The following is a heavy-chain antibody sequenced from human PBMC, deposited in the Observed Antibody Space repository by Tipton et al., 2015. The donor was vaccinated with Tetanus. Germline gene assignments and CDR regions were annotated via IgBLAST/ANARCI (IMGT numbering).Heavy chain of an antibody. CDR1: GYNFNLYW. Sequence: QLVQSGAEVKEPGESLKISCQGSGYNFNLYWIAWVRQMPGKGLEWMGIFFPGDSESRYSPSFQGQVTMSGDNSIRTAYLQWNSLRASDTATYYCAKVSAPGTIATGNFDYWDQGTPVTVSS. V-gene: IGHV5-51*01. CDR2: FFPGDSES. J-gene: IGHJ4*02. D-gene: IGHD1-1*01. CDR3: AKVSAPGTIATGNFDY.